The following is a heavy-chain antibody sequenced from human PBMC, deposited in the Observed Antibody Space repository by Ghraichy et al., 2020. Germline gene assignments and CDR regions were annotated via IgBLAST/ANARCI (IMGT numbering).Heavy chain of an antibody. D-gene: IGHD2-8*02. CDR2: IFYNDEE. CDR1: GFSLSATGVG. CDR3: AHEGYGSDNWFEA. V-gene: IGHV2-5*01. Sequence: SGPTLVKPTQTLTLTCTFSGFSLSATGVGVGWIRQPPGKALEWLALIFYNDEERYNPSLNSRLNIAKDTSKNYVVLTMTNMDPVDTATYYCAHEGYGSDNWFEAWGQGILVTVSS. J-gene: IGHJ5*02.